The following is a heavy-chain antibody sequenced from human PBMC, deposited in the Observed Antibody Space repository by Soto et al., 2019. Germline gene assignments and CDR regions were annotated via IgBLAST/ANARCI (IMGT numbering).Heavy chain of an antibody. J-gene: IGHJ4*02. CDR1: GGSITSGGYY. Sequence: QVQLQESGPGLVKPSQTLSLTCTVSGGSITSGGYYWSWLRQHPGKGLQWIGYVYYSGSTSYNPSPKSRLTITVDSSRNEFSLKLSSVAAADTAVYYCARGVIHWGQGTLVTVSS. CDR3: ARGVIH. D-gene: IGHD3-16*02. CDR2: VYYSGST. V-gene: IGHV4-31*03.